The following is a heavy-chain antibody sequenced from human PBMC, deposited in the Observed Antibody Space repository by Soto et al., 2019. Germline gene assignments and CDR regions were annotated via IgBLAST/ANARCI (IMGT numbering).Heavy chain of an antibody. V-gene: IGHV1-69*13. CDR2: IIPIFGTA. J-gene: IGHJ3*02. CDR3: ARGRGYGPRTDDAFDI. CDR1: GGTFSSYA. D-gene: IGHD5-18*01. Sequence: ASVKVSCKASGGTFSSYAISWVRQAPGQGLEWMGGIIPIFGTANYAQKFQGRVTITADESTSTAYMELSSLRSEDTAVYYCARGRGYGPRTDDAFDIWGQGTMVTVSS.